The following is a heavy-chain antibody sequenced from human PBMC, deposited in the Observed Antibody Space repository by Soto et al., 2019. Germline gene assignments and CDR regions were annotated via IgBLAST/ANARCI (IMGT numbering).Heavy chain of an antibody. V-gene: IGHV3-23*01. Sequence: GGSLRLSCAASGFTFISYAMSWVRQAPGKGLEWVSSISGSGTYTYYADSVKGRFTISRDNSKNTLYLQVNSLRAEDTAVYYCAKAYRSTAQVHSDYWGQGTLVTVSS. CDR3: AKAYRSTAQVHSDY. D-gene: IGHD1-26*01. J-gene: IGHJ4*02. CDR1: GFTFISYA. CDR2: ISGSGTYT.